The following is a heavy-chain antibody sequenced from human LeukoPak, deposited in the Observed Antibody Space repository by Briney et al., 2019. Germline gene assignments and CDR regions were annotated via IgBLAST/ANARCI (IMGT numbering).Heavy chain of an antibody. CDR3: ASGAVAGLAY. Sequence: TLSLTSAISGDNLSTNRPAWNRLRQSPSRGLEWLGRTYYRSKWYNDYAVSVKSRITINPDTSKNQFSLQLNSVTPEDTAVYFCASGAVAGLAYWGQGTLVTVSS. D-gene: IGHD6-19*01. V-gene: IGHV6-1*01. J-gene: IGHJ4*02. CDR1: GDNLSTNRPA. CDR2: TYYRSKWYN.